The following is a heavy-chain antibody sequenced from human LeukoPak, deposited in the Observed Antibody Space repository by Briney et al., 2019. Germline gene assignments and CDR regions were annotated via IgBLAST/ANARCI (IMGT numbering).Heavy chain of an antibody. D-gene: IGHD3-22*01. CDR3: ARGGYYYDSSGYYWFDP. Sequence: SSVKVSCKASGGTFSSYTISWVRQAPGQGLEWMGRIIPILGIANYAQKFQGRVTITADKSTSTAYMELSSLRSEDTDVYYCARGGYYYDSSGYYWFDPWGQGTLVTVSS. CDR2: IIPILGIA. V-gene: IGHV1-69*02. J-gene: IGHJ5*02. CDR1: GGTFSSYT.